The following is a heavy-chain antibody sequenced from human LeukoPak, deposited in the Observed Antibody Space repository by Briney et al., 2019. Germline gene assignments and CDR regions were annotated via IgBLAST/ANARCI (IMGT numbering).Heavy chain of an antibody. D-gene: IGHD6-6*01. CDR2: IGPTGSDR. J-gene: IGHJ4*02. Sequence: GGSLRLSCTASGLTFSTSGFNWVRQAPGKGLEWVASIGPTGSDRYHADSIKGRFTISRDNANNFLYLQMNSLRAEDTAVYYCARQGTTIAAPPFYFDYWGQGTLVTVSS. CDR3: ARQGTTIAAPPFYFDY. CDR1: GLTFSTSG. V-gene: IGHV3-21*06.